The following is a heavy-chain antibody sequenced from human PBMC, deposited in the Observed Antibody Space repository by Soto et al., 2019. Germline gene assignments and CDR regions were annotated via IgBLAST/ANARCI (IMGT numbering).Heavy chain of an antibody. J-gene: IGHJ5*02. CDR3: AGLLGYCISTSCYDAAFGCDP. CDR2: LIPIFGTA. Sequence: QVQLVQSGAEVKKPGSSVKVSCKASGGTFSSYAISWVRQAPGQGLECMGWLIPIFGTANYAQQFQGRVTITADESTSTGYMELGSLRSESTSVSYCAGLLGYCISTSCYDAAFGCDPCGHGTLVTVSS. V-gene: IGHV1-69*12. CDR1: GGTFSSYA. D-gene: IGHD2-2*01.